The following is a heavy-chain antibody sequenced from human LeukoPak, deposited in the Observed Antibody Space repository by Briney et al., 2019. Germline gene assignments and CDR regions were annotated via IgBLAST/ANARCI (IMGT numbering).Heavy chain of an antibody. CDR1: GFTFEDRG. CDR3: VRGEGRGGWFDP. CDR2: INWNGGRT. Sequence: GGSLSLSCATSGFTFEDRGLSWVRQPPGKGLEWVSRINWNGGRTGYSDSVKGRFTISRDDAKKSVHLQMNSLRVEDTAVYYCVRGEGRGGWFDPWGQGILVTVSS. V-gene: IGHV3-20*04. D-gene: IGHD1-26*01. J-gene: IGHJ5*02.